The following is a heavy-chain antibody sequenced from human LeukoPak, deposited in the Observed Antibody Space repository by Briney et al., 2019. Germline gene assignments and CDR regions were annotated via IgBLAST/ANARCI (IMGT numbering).Heavy chain of an antibody. CDR1: GYTFTGYY. D-gene: IGHD6-19*01. J-gene: IGHJ4*02. Sequence: ASVKVSCKASGYTFTGYYMHWVRQAPGQGLEWMGWINPNSGGTNYAQKFQGWVTMTRDTSISTAYMELSRLRSDDTAVYYCARECESGRLHMAVAGTFPLDYWGQGTLVTVSS. CDR3: ARECESGRLHMAVAGTFPLDY. V-gene: IGHV1-2*04. CDR2: INPNSGGT.